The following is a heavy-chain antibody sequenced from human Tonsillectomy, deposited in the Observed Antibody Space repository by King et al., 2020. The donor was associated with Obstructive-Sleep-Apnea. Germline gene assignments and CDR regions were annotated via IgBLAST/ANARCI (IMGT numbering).Heavy chain of an antibody. CDR3: TTSSGYFDY. V-gene: IGHV3-73*01. D-gene: IGHD3-22*01. Sequence: VPLVASGGGLVPPGGSLTLSCAASGFPLSGAAMPWVRPASGPGLEWLGRIRRKSHNFATAYAASVKGRFPISRNDSENTAYLQMNSLKNEDTAIYYCTTSSGYFDYWGQGTLVTVSS. CDR2: IRRKSHNFAT. CDR1: GFPLSGAA. J-gene: IGHJ4*02.